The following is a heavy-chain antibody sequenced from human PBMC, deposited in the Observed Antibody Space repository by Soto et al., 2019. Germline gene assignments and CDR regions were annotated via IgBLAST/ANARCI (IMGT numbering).Heavy chain of an antibody. J-gene: IGHJ6*02. Sequence: VGSLRLSCAASGFTFSSYWMSWVRQAPGKGLEWVANIKQDGSEKYYVDSVKGRFTISRDNAKNSLYLQMNSLRAEDTAVYYCAREGSVVPAAQYYYYYYGMDVWGQGTTVTVSS. V-gene: IGHV3-7*03. CDR2: IKQDGSEK. CDR1: GFTFSSYW. D-gene: IGHD2-2*01. CDR3: AREGSVVPAAQYYYYYYGMDV.